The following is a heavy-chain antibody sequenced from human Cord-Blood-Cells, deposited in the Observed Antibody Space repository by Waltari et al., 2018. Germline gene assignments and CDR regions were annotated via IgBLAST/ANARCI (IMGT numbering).Heavy chain of an antibody. V-gene: IGHV4-34*01. J-gene: IGHJ4*02. D-gene: IGHD3-9*01. CDR3: ARAETYYDILTGYYDY. CDR1: GGSFSGYY. Sequence: QVQLQQWGAGLLKPSETLSLTCAVYGGSFSGYYWSWIRQPPGKGLEWIGEINHSGSTNYTPSLKSRVTISVDTSKNQFSLTLSSVTAADTAVYYCARAETYYDILTGYYDYWGQGTLVTVSS. CDR2: INHSGST.